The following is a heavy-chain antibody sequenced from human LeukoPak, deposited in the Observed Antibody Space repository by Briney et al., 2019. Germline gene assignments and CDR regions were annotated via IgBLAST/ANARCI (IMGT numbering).Heavy chain of an antibody. J-gene: IGHJ4*02. D-gene: IGHD3-10*01. CDR1: GFTFNDYY. Sequence: PGGSLRLSCAASGFTFNDYYMSWIRQAPGKGLEWVSYISSRSDYTNYADSVKGRFTISRDNARNLLYLQISNLRGEDTAVYYGARVLWWGQGTLVTVSS. CDR3: ARVLW. CDR2: ISSRSDYT. V-gene: IGHV3-11*06.